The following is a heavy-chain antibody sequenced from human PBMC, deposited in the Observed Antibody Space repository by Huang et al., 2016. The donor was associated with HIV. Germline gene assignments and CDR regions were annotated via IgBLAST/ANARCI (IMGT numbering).Heavy chain of an antibody. V-gene: IGHV1-69*13. CDR1: GGPFRSYS. Sequence: QVQLLQSGAEVKKPGSSVKVSCKASGGPFRSYSIAWVRQAPGQGLEWMVSLMPVFESRKYAQKLQGRVRVTADEATRTVYRELRELRPDDTAVYFCARGSIEYSVSSSLDYWGQGTHVTVSS. CDR3: ARGSIEYSVSSSLDY. J-gene: IGHJ4*02. D-gene: IGHD4-4*01. CDR2: LMPVFESR.